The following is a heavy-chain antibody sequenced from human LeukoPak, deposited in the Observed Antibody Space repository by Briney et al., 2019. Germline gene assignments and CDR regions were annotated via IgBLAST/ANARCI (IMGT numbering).Heavy chain of an antibody. CDR1: GFTFSSYA. J-gene: IGHJ6*02. CDR3: ARDLNSSGWYATGYYYGMDV. V-gene: IGHV3-30-3*01. Sequence: GRSLRLSCAASGFTFSSYAMHWVRQAPGKGLEWVAVISYDGSNKYYADSVKGRFTISRDNSKNTLYLQMNSLRAENTAVYYCARDLNSSGWYATGYYYGMDVWGQGTTVTVSS. D-gene: IGHD6-19*01. CDR2: ISYDGSNK.